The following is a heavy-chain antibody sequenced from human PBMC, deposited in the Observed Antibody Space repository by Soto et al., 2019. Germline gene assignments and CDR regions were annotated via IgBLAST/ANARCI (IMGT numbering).Heavy chain of an antibody. CDR2: IYYSGST. CDR3: ARVGGFGATTIDY. V-gene: IGHV4-30-4*01. Sequence: SETLSLTCAVYGGSFSGYYWSWIRQPPGKGLEWIGYIYYSGSTYYNPSLKSRVTISVDTSKNQFSLKLSSVTAADTAVYYCARVGGFGATTIDYWGQGTLVTVSS. D-gene: IGHD3-10*01. CDR1: GGSFSGYY. J-gene: IGHJ4*02.